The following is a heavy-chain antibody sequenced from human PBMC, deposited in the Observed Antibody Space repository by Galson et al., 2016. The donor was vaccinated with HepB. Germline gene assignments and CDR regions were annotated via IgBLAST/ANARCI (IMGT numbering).Heavy chain of an antibody. CDR1: GFTFSSHV. V-gene: IGHV3-23*01. CDR2: MSGSADRT. J-gene: IGHJ6*02. D-gene: IGHD3-3*01. CDR3: AKNDFWSGYPPYFYYGMDV. Sequence: SLRLSCAASGFTFSSHVMSWVRQAPGKGLEWVSAMSGSADRTSYAVPVEGRFTISRDNSRNTLYLEMHSLRAEDTALYYCAKNDFWSGYPPYFYYGMDVWGQGTPVTVSS.